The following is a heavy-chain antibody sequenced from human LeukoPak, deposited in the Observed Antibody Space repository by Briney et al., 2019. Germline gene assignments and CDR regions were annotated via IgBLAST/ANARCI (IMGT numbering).Heavy chain of an antibody. J-gene: IGHJ3*02. D-gene: IGHD3-9*01. CDR2: ISYNSGSI. CDR3: AKENILTGYYIRGGAFDI. V-gene: IGHV3-9*01. CDR1: RFTFDDYA. Sequence: HPGGSLRLSCAASRFTFDDYAMHWVRQAPGKGLEWVSGISYNSGSIGYADSVQGRFTISRDNAKNSLYLQMNSLRAEDTALYYCAKENILTGYYIRGGAFDIWGQGTMVTVSS.